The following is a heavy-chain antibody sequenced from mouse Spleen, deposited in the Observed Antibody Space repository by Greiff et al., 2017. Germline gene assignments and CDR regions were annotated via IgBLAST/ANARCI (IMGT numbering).Heavy chain of an antibody. CDR3: ARGGYGHYFDY. CDR1: GYTFTSYY. CDR2: IYPGDGST. D-gene: IGHD2-2*01. V-gene: IGHV1S56*01. Sequence: QVQLKESGPELVKPGASVKMSCKASGYTFTSYYIHWVKQRPGQGLEWIGWIYPGDGSTKYNEKFKGKTTLTADKSSSTAYMLLSSLTSEDSAIYFCARGGYGHYFDYWGQGTTLTVSS. J-gene: IGHJ2*01.